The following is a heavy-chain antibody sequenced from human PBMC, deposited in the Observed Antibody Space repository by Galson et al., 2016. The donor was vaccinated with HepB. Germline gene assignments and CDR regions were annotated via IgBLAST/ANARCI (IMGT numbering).Heavy chain of an antibody. CDR3: AKEHSRHGNPYFDY. V-gene: IGHV3-23*01. D-gene: IGHD1-14*01. CDR1: GFTFSNYA. J-gene: IGHJ4*02. CDR2: LSDSGSAA. Sequence: SLRLSCAASGFTFSNYAMSWVRQAPGKGLEWVSGLSDSGSAAYYADSVKGRFTISRDNSNNTLSLQMDSLGVEDTAVYYCAKEHSRHGNPYFDYWGQGTLVTVSS.